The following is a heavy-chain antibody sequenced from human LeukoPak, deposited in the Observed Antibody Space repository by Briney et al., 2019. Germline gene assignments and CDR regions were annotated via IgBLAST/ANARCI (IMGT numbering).Heavy chain of an antibody. J-gene: IGHJ6*04. V-gene: IGHV4-34*01. CDR2: INHSGST. Sequence: SETLSLTCAVYGGSFSSYYWSWIRQPPGKGLEWIGEINHSGSTNYNPSLKSRVTISVDTSKNQFSLKLSSVTAADTAVYYCAGPYDSSGYPLRDVWGKGTTVTVSS. CDR1: GGSFSSYY. D-gene: IGHD3-22*01. CDR3: AGPYDSSGYPLRDV.